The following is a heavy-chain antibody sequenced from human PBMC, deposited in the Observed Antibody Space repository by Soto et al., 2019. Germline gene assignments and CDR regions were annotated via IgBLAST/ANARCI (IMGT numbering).Heavy chain of an antibody. CDR1: GGTFSSYA. CDR3: ARFVPVRAPPGDCISTSCYLGGWFDP. D-gene: IGHD2-2*01. Sequence: VASVKVSCKASGGTFSSYAISWVRQAPGQGLEWMGGIIPIFGTANYAQKFQGRVTITADESTSTAYMELSSLRSEDTAVYYCARFVPVRAPPGDCISTSCYLGGWFDPWGQGTLVTVSS. V-gene: IGHV1-69*13. CDR2: IIPIFGTA. J-gene: IGHJ5*02.